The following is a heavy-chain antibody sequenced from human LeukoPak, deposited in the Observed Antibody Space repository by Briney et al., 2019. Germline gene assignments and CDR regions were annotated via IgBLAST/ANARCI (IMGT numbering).Heavy chain of an antibody. CDR1: GYTFTSYY. Sequence: ASVKVSCKASGYTFTSYYMHWVRQAPGQGLEWMGIINPSGGSTSYAQKFQGRVTMTRDTSTSTVYMELSSLRSEDTAMYYCARPRYSYDNRDAFDIWGQGTMVTVSS. J-gene: IGHJ3*02. CDR3: ARPRYSYDNRDAFDI. CDR2: INPSGGST. V-gene: IGHV1-46*01. D-gene: IGHD5-18*01.